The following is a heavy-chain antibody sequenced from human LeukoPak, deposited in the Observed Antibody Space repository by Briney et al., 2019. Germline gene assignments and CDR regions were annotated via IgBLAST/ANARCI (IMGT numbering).Heavy chain of an antibody. CDR1: GFTFRSYW. D-gene: IGHD2-2*01. CDR3: ATRYCSIAACRASSYKCMDD. V-gene: IGHV3-7*01. J-gene: IGHJ6*04. Sequence: GGSLRLSCAASGFTFRSYWTSWVRQAPGKGLEWVANINQDGGGRYYVDSVQGRFIISRDNAQNSVHLQMDSLRAEDTAVYYCATRYCSIAACRASSYKCMDDWGKGTTVIVSS. CDR2: INQDGGGR.